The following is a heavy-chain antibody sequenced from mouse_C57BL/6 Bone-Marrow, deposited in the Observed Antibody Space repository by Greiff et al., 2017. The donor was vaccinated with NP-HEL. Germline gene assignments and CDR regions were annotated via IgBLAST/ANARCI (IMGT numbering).Heavy chain of an antibody. V-gene: IGHV14-4*01. CDR2: IDPENGDT. J-gene: IGHJ4*01. CDR1: GFNIKDDY. Sequence: VHVKQSGAELVRPGASVKLSCTASGFNIKDDYMHWVKQRPEQGLEWIGWIDPENGDTEYASKFQGKATITADTSSNTAYLQLSSLTSEDTAVYYCTSSSGFPYYAMDYWGQGTSVTVSS. CDR3: TSSSGFPYYAMDY. D-gene: IGHD3-2*02.